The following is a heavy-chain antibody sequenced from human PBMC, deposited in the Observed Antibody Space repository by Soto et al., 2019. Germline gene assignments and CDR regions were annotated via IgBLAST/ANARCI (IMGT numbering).Heavy chain of an antibody. CDR3: ARISVASRYMDV. D-gene: IGHD5-12*01. Sequence: QLQLEESGPGLVKPSETLSLTCTVSGGSISSSSYYWVWIRQSPGKGLEWIGSFYYSGSTYYSPSLKSRVTISGDTSKKQISLRLSSVTATDTAVYYCARISVASRYMDVWGKGATVTVSS. J-gene: IGHJ6*03. CDR2: FYYSGST. CDR1: GGSISSSSYY. V-gene: IGHV4-39*01.